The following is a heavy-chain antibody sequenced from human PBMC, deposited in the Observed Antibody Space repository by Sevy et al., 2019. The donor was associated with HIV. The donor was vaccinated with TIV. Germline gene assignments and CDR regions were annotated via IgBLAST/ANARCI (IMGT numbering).Heavy chain of an antibody. CDR2: IRVKTSGEAP. D-gene: IGHD5-12*01. CDR3: SRAMGDYDFIMQY. Sequence: GGSLRLSCTGSGFTFDDYAFSWFRQAPGKGLEWVAFIRVKTSGEAPQYAASVRGRFTISRDDSTSTAYLQMDRLTTEDTAVYYCSRAMGDYDFIMQYCGQGTLVTVSS. J-gene: IGHJ4*02. CDR1: GFTFDDYA. V-gene: IGHV3-49*03.